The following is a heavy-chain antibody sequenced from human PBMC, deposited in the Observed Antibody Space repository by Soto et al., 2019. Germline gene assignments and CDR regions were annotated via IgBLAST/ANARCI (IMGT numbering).Heavy chain of an antibody. D-gene: IGHD6-13*01. Sequence: QLQLQESGPGLVKPSETLSLTCTVSGGSISSSSYYWGWIRQPPGKGLEWIGSIYYSGSTYYNPSLKSRVTISVDTSKNQFSLKRSSVTAADTAVYYCARLQQLVLAFDIWGQGTMVTVSS. CDR1: GGSISSSSYY. J-gene: IGHJ3*02. V-gene: IGHV4-39*01. CDR2: IYYSGST. CDR3: ARLQQLVLAFDI.